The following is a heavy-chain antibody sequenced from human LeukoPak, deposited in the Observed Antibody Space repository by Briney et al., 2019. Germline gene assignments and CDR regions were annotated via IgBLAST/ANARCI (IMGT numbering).Heavy chain of an antibody. V-gene: IGHV3-21*01. CDR3: ARAHLPAAMIWWFDP. J-gene: IGHJ5*02. Sequence: GGSLRLSCAASGFTFSSYSMNWVRQAPGKGLEWVSSISSSSSYIYYADSVKGRFTISRDNAKNSLYLQMNSLRAEDTAVYYCARAHLPAAMIWWFDPWGQGTLVTVSS. CDR1: GFTFSSYS. D-gene: IGHD2-2*01. CDR2: ISSSSSYI.